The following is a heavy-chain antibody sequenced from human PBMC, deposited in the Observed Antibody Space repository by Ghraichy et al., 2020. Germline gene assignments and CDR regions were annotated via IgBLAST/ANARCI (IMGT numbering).Heavy chain of an antibody. CDR1: GFTFSSYW. J-gene: IGHJ4*02. D-gene: IGHD3-9*01. CDR3: AREERAYDILTGYYKDYFDY. CDR2: INSDGSST. V-gene: IGHV3-74*01. Sequence: GGSLRLSCAASGFTFSSYWMHWVRQAPGKGLVWVSRINSDGSSTSYADSVKGRFTISRDNAKNTLYLQMNSLRAEDTAVYYCAREERAYDILTGYYKDYFDYWGQGTLVTVSS.